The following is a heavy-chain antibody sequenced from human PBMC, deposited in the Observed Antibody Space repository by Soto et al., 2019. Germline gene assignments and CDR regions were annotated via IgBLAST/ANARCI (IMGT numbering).Heavy chain of an antibody. J-gene: IGHJ6*02. CDR2: IYYSGST. CDR3: ARDLDTAMGDWYGMDV. D-gene: IGHD5-18*01. V-gene: IGHV4-30-4*01. Sequence: SETLSLTCTVSGGSISSGDYYWSWIRQPPGKGLEWIGYIYYSGSTYYNPSLKSRVTISVDTSKNQFSLKLSSVTAADTAVYYCARDLDTAMGDWYGMDVWGQGTTVTVSS. CDR1: GGSISSGDYY.